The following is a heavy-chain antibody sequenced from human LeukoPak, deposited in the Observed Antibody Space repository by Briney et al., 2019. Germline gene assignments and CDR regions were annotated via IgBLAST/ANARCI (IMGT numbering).Heavy chain of an antibody. Sequence: GGSLRLSCAASGFTFSRYSMNWVRQAPGKGLEWVSSISSSSGYIYYTDSLKGRFTISRDNANNSLYLQMNSLRAEDTAVYYCARDLRYFDDYYYYYYMDVWGKGTTVTISS. CDR1: GFTFSRYS. J-gene: IGHJ6*03. CDR2: ISSSSGYI. D-gene: IGHD3-9*01. V-gene: IGHV3-21*01. CDR3: ARDLRYFDDYYYYYYMDV.